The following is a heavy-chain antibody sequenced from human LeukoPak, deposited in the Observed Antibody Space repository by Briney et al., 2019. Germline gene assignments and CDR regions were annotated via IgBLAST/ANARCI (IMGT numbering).Heavy chain of an antibody. CDR1: GGSISSGDYY. CDR3: ARVGITMVRGVIAPYYFDY. Sequence: SETLSLTCTVSGGSISSGDYYWSWIRQPPGKGLEWIGYIYYSGSTYYNPSLKSRVTISVDTSKNQFSLKLSSVTAADTAVYYCARVGITMVRGVIAPYYFDYWGQGTLVTVSS. V-gene: IGHV4-30-4*01. D-gene: IGHD3-10*01. CDR2: IYYSGST. J-gene: IGHJ4*02.